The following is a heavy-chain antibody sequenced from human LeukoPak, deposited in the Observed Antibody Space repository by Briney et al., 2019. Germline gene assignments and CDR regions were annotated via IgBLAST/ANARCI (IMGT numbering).Heavy chain of an antibody. Sequence: PGGSLRLSCAASGFTFSSYAMSWVRQAPGKGLEWVSAISGSGGSTYYADSVKGRFTISRDNSKNTLYLQMNSLRAEDTAVYYCAKGPPGYYDFWSGYCDYWGQGTLATVSS. J-gene: IGHJ4*02. V-gene: IGHV3-23*01. D-gene: IGHD3-3*01. CDR3: AKGPPGYYDFWSGYCDY. CDR1: GFTFSSYA. CDR2: ISGSGGST.